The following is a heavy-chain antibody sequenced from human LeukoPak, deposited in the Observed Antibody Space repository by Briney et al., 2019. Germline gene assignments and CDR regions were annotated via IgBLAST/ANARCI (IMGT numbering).Heavy chain of an antibody. CDR2: ISYDGSNK. CDR1: GFTFSSYA. D-gene: IGHD3-3*01. CDR3: ARDRRGGYDFWSGPYYYYYYGMDV. V-gene: IGHV3-30-3*01. J-gene: IGHJ6*02. Sequence: GGSLRLSCAASGFTFSSYAMHWVRQAPGKGLEWVAVISYDGSNKYYADSVKGRFTISRDNSKNTLYLQMNSLRAEDTAVYYCARDRRGGYDFWSGPYYYYYYGMDVWGQGTTVTVPS.